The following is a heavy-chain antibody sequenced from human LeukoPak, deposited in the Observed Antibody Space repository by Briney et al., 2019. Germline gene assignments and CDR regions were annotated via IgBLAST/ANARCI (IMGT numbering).Heavy chain of an antibody. CDR2: IYYDGSNI. D-gene: IGHD1-1*01. V-gene: IGHV3-33*01. Sequence: GGSLRLSCAASEFTFTTYDMHWVRQAPGKGLEWVAFIYYDGSNIYYADYVKGRFTISRDISKDTLYLQMDSLRAEDTAIYYCARDWKTNSFDYWGQGTLVTVSS. J-gene: IGHJ4*02. CDR1: EFTFTTYD. CDR3: ARDWKTNSFDY.